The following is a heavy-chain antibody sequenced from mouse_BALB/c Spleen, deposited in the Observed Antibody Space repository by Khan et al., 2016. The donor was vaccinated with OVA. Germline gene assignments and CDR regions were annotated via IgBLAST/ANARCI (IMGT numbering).Heavy chain of an antibody. CDR2: IAPGSGST. Sequence: DLVKPGASVKLSCKASGYTFTSYWINWIKQRPGQGLEWIGRIAPGSGSTSYNEMFKGTATLTVLTSSTTAYIQLSSLSSEDSAVYFAARSNYYGSSLYAMDYWGQGTSVTVSS. D-gene: IGHD1-1*01. V-gene: IGHV1S41*01. J-gene: IGHJ4*01. CDR1: GYTFTSYW. CDR3: ARSNYYGSSLYAMDY.